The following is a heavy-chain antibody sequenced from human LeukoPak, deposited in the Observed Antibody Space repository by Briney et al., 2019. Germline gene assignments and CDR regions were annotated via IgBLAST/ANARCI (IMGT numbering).Heavy chain of an antibody. CDR3: AKARLGYCSSTSRYAGFDY. CDR1: GFTFSSYA. D-gene: IGHD2-2*01. Sequence: PGGSLRLSCAASGFTFSSYAMSWVRQAPGKGLEWVSAISGSGGSTYYADSVKGRFTISRDNSKNTLYLQMNSLRAEDTAVYYCAKARLGYCSSTSRYAGFDYWGQGTLVTVSS. CDR2: ISGSGGST. V-gene: IGHV3-23*01. J-gene: IGHJ4*02.